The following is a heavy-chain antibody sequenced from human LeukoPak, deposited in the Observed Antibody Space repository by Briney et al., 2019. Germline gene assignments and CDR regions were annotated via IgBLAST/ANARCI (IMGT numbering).Heavy chain of an antibody. D-gene: IGHD3-3*01. CDR1: GGSFSGYY. CDR2: INHSGST. Sequence: SETLSLTCAVYGGSFSGYYWSWIRQPPGKGLEWIGEINHSGSTNHNPSLKSRVTISVDTSKNQFSLKLSSVTAADTAVYYCARCGSILGVVTLWGQGTMVTVSS. CDR3: ARCGSILGVVTL. V-gene: IGHV4-34*01. J-gene: IGHJ3*01.